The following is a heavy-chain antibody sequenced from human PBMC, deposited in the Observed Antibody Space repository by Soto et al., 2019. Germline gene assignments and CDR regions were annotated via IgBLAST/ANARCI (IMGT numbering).Heavy chain of an antibody. D-gene: IGHD1-1*01. CDR1: GYSFTKYH. V-gene: IGHV1-2*02. CDR2: INPGSGVT. J-gene: IGHJ4*02. CDR3: ARVAGHKNARFDT. Sequence: ASVKVSCKASGYSFTKYHMHWVRQAPGQGLEWMGWINPGSGVTNQAQKFQGRVTMTRDTSITTTYMELNSLTSDDTAVYYCARVAGHKNARFDTWGQGVLVTVSS.